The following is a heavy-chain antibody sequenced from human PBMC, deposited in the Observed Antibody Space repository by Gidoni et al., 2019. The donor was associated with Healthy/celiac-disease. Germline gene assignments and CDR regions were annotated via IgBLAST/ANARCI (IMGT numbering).Heavy chain of an antibody. CDR3: ARDPAPYYDSSGHTNILTLFDP. Sequence: QVQLQESGPGLLKPSETLSLTCAVSGSSISSVYYWGWLRQPPGKGLEWIGSIYHRGSTYYNPSLKSRVTISVDTSKNQFSLKLSSVTAAETAVYYCARDPAPYYDSSGHTNILTLFDPWGQGTLVTVSS. J-gene: IGHJ5*02. D-gene: IGHD3-22*01. CDR2: IYHRGST. CDR1: GSSISSVYY. V-gene: IGHV4-38-2*02.